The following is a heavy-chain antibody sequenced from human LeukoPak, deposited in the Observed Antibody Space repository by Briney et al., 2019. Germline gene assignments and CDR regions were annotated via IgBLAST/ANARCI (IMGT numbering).Heavy chain of an antibody. J-gene: IGHJ4*02. V-gene: IGHV3-7*04. CDR2: IKQDGSKK. CDR1: GLTFSSNA. CDR3: TRVGYIDEGIDY. D-gene: IGHD5-24*01. Sequence: PGGSLRLSCAASGLTFSSNAMHWVRQAPGKGLEWVANIKQDGSKKSYVDSVKGRFTISRDNANNSLYLQMNSLRAEDTAIYYCTRVGYIDEGIDYWGQGTLVTVSS.